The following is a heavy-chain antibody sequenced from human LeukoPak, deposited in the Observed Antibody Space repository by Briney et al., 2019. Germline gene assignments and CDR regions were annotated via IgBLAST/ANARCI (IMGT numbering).Heavy chain of an antibody. J-gene: IGHJ4*02. Sequence: GGSLRLSCAASGFTFDDYAMHWVRQAPGKGLEWVSSISSSSSYIYYADSVKGRFTISRDNAKNSLYLQMNSLRAEDTALYYCARALGATRGFDYWGQGTLVTVSS. V-gene: IGHV3-21*04. CDR3: ARALGATRGFDY. CDR2: ISSSSSYI. D-gene: IGHD1-26*01. CDR1: GFTFDDYA.